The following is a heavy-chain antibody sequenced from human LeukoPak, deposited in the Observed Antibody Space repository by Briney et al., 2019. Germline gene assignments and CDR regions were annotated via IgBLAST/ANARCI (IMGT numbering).Heavy chain of an antibody. CDR2: ISAYNGNT. J-gene: IGHJ6*02. CDR1: GYTFTSYG. D-gene: IGHD3-3*01. Sequence: ASVSVSFKASGYTFTSYGISWVRQAPGQGGGWMGWISAYNGNTNYAQKLQGRVTMTTDTSTSTAYMELRSLRSDDTAVYYCARSNYDFWSGYIYYYYGMDVWGQGTTVTVSS. V-gene: IGHV1-18*01. CDR3: ARSNYDFWSGYIYYYYGMDV.